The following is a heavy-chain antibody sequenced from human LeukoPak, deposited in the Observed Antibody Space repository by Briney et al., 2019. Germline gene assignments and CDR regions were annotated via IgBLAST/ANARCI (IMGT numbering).Heavy chain of an antibody. CDR2: INHSGST. D-gene: IGHD5-18*01. Sequence: PSETLSLTCAVYGGSFSGYYWSWIRQPPGKGLEWIGEINHSGSTNYNPSLKSRVTISVDTSKNQFSLKLSSVTAADTAVYYCARAVWVDGYLTRRFDPWGQGTLVTVSS. CDR3: ARAVWVDGYLTRRFDP. J-gene: IGHJ5*02. V-gene: IGHV4-34*01. CDR1: GGSFSGYY.